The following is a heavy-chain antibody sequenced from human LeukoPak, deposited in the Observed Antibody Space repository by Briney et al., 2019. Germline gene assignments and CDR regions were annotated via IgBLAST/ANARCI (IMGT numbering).Heavy chain of an antibody. V-gene: IGHV1-2*02. CDR1: GFTFTGYY. CDR3: ARDAVTVATPYFDF. CDR2: INLNSGAT. D-gene: IGHD4-11*01. J-gene: IGHJ4*02. Sequence: PGASVKVSCKTSGFTFTGYYIHWVRQAPGQGLEWMGWINLNSGATTYAQTFQDRVTMTRDTSISTAYMELSRLRSDDTAVYFCARDAVTVATPYFDFWGQGTLVTVSS.